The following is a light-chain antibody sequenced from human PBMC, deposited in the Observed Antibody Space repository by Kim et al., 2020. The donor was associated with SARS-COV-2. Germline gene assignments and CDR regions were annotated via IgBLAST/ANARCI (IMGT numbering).Light chain of an antibody. J-gene: IGKJ2*02. Sequence: WSPGERAPLSCRASQTISSNSLSWYQHKPGQAPRLLIYGASNRATGIPDRFSGSGSGTDFTLTISRLEPEDFAVYYCQQYDSSPCTFGQGTKLEI. V-gene: IGKV3-20*01. CDR1: QTISSNS. CDR3: QQYDSSPCT. CDR2: GAS.